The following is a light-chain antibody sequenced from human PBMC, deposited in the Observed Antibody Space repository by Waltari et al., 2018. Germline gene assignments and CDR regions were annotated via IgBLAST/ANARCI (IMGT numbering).Light chain of an antibody. CDR1: QSVLYRSNNKNY. Sequence: DIVMTQSPDSLAVSLGGRATISCKSRQSVLYRSNNKNYLLWYQQKPGQPPKLLIYWASTRESGVPDRFSGSGSGTDFTLTINSLQAEDVAVYYCQQYYSTPWTFGQGTKVEIK. CDR2: WAS. V-gene: IGKV4-1*01. CDR3: QQYYSTPWT. J-gene: IGKJ1*01.